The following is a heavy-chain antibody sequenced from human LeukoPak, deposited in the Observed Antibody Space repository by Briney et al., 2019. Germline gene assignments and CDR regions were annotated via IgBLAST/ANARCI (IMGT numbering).Heavy chain of an antibody. Sequence: GGSLRLSCAASGFTFSSYAMHWVRQAPGKGLEWVAVISYDGSNKYYADSVKGRFTFSRDNSKNTLYLQMNSLRAEDTAVYYCARGPRPGIAAAAPDAVFDLWGRGTLVTVSS. J-gene: IGHJ2*01. CDR2: ISYDGSNK. D-gene: IGHD6-13*01. CDR3: ARGPRPGIAAAAPDAVFDL. V-gene: IGHV3-30-3*01. CDR1: GFTFSSYA.